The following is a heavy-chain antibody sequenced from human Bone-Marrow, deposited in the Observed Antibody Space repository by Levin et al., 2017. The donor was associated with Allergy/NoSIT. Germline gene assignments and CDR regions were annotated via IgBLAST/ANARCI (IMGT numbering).Heavy chain of an antibody. CDR1: GYSFTSYW. J-gene: IGHJ2*01. CDR3: ARRGYYYDSSGYYYHWYFDL. CDR2: IYPGDSDT. V-gene: IGHV5-51*01. Sequence: GESLKISCKGSGYSFTSYWIGWVRQMPGKGLEWMGIIYPGDSDTTYSPSFQGQVTISADKSISTAYLQWSSLKASDTAMYYCARRGYYYDSSGYYYHWYFDLWGRGTLVTVSS. D-gene: IGHD3-22*01.